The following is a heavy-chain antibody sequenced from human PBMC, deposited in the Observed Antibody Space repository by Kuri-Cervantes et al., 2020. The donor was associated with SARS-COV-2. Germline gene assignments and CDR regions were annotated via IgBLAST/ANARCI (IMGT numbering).Heavy chain of an antibody. J-gene: IGHJ6*03. D-gene: IGHD5-18*01. Sequence: LSLTCAASGFTFSSYGMHWVRQAPGKGLEWVAVIWYDGSNKYYADSVKGRFTVSRDNANNSLYLQMNSLSAEDTAVYYCAGGSVDTTTTSYSYLDVWGKGTTVTVSS. CDR1: GFTFSSYG. V-gene: IGHV3-33*03. CDR2: IWYDGSNK. CDR3: AGGSVDTTTTSYSYLDV.